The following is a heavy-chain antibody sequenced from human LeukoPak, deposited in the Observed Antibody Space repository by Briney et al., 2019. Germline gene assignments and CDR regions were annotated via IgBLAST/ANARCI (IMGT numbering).Heavy chain of an antibody. CDR3: ARGDGYNFFDS. J-gene: IGHJ4*02. D-gene: IGHD5-24*01. Sequence: ETLSLTCTVSGASISTYYWSWVRQAPGKGLEWVSVIYIDGNTYYADSVRGRFIISRDNSKNTVYLQMNSLRAEDTAVYYCARGDGYNFFDSWGQGTLVTVSS. CDR2: IYIDGNT. CDR1: GASISTYY. V-gene: IGHV3-66*01.